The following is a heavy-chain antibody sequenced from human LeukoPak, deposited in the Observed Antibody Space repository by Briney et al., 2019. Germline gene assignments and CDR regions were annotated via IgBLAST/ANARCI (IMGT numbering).Heavy chain of an antibody. CDR2: INPNSGGT. V-gene: IGHV1-2*02. CDR3: ARVEDYPDAFDI. J-gene: IGHJ3*02. Sequence: ASVKVSCKGSGYTFTGYYMHWVRQAPGQGLEWMGWINPNSGGTNYAQKFQGRVTMTRDTSISTAYMELSRLRSDDTAVYYCARVEDYPDAFDIWGQGTMVTVSS. D-gene: IGHD4-11*01. CDR1: GYTFTGYY.